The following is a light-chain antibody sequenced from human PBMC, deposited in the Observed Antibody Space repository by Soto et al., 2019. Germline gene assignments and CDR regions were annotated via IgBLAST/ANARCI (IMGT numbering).Light chain of an antibody. CDR3: QQYNSYSLWT. Sequence: DIRMTQSPSTLSASVGDRVTITCRASQSISSWLAWYQQKPGKAPKLLIYDASSLESGVPSRFSGSGSGTEFTLTISSLQPDDFATYYCQQYNSYSLWTFGQGTKVEIK. V-gene: IGKV1-5*01. CDR1: QSISSW. CDR2: DAS. J-gene: IGKJ1*01.